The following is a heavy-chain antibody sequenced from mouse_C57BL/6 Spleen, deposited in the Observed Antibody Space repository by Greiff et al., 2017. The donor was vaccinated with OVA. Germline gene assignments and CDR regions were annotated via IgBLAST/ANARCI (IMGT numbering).Heavy chain of an antibody. CDR1: GYTFTSYW. CDR2: IYPGSGST. Sequence: QVQLQQPGAELVKPGASVKMSCKASGYTFTSYWITWVKQRPGQGLEWIGDIYPGSGSTNYNEKFKSKATLTVDPSSSTAYMQLSSLTSEDSAVYYCARTHYSNSAWFAYWGQGTLVTVSA. D-gene: IGHD2-5*01. CDR3: ARTHYSNSAWFAY. J-gene: IGHJ3*01. V-gene: IGHV1-55*01.